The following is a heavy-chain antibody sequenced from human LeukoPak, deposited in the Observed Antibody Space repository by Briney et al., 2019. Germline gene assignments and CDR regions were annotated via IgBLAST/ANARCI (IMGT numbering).Heavy chain of an antibody. V-gene: IGHV3-30*02. CDR2: IRYDGSNK. D-gene: IGHD3-10*01. Sequence: PGGSLRLSCAASGFTFSSYGMHWVCQAPGKGLEWVAFIRYDGSNKYYADSVKGRFTISRDNSKNTLYLQMNSLRAEDTAVYYCAKDRESWYYYYYMDVWGKGTTVTISS. CDR3: AKDRESWYYYYYMDV. J-gene: IGHJ6*03. CDR1: GFTFSSYG.